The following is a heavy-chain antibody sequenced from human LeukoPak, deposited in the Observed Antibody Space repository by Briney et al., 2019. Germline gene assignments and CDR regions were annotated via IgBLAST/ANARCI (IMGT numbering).Heavy chain of an antibody. D-gene: IGHD3-9*01. CDR1: GGSFSSYY. CDR3: ASRSGYYPH. J-gene: IGHJ4*02. V-gene: IGHV4-34*01. CDR2: INHSGST. Sequence: SETLSLTCAVYGGSFSSYYWNWIRQPPGKGLEWIGEINHSGSTNYNPSLKSRVSISVDTSKNQFSLKLSSVIAADTAVYYCASRSGYYPHWGQGTLVTVSS.